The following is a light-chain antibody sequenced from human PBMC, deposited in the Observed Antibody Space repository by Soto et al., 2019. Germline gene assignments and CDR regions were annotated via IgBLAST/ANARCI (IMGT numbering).Light chain of an antibody. CDR3: QQYDNLIT. CDR1: QDISNY. CDR2: DAS. V-gene: IGKV1-33*01. J-gene: IGKJ5*01. Sequence: DIKMTQSPSSLSASVGERVTITCQASQDISNYLNRYQHKPEKPPKLLIYDASNLETGVPTRFSGSGSGTDFTFTISSLQPEDIATYYCQQYDNLITFGQGTRLE.